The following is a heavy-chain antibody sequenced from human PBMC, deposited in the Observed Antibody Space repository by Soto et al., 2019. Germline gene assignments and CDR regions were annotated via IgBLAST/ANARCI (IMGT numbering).Heavy chain of an antibody. Sequence: SVKVSCKASGGTFSSYAISWVRQAPGQGLEWMGGIIPIFGTANYAQKFQGRVTITADESTSTAYMELSSLRSEDTAVYYCARDRVVVAATAYYFDYWGQGTLVTVSS. CDR3: ARDRVVVAATAYYFDY. CDR1: GGTFSSYA. J-gene: IGHJ4*02. CDR2: IIPIFGTA. D-gene: IGHD2-15*01. V-gene: IGHV1-69*13.